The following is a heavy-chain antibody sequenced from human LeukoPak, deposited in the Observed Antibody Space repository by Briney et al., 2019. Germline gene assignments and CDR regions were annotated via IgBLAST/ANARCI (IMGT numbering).Heavy chain of an antibody. V-gene: IGHV4-61*02. J-gene: IGHJ4*02. D-gene: IGHD3-22*01. Sequence: SETLSLTCTASGNSISSGDYYWSWLTQPAGMGLEWIVRIYTSGSTNYNPSLNSRVTITGDTSKNQYSLRLSSVTAANPAVYYCARASYSYDINGWVPFDYWGQGTLVTVSS. CDR1: GNSISSGDYY. CDR3: ARASYSYDINGWVPFDY. CDR2: IYTSGST.